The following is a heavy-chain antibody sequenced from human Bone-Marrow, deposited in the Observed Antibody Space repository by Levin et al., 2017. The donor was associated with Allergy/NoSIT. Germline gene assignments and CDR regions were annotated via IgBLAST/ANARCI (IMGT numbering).Heavy chain of an antibody. Sequence: GGSLRLSCAASGFSFGNYWMAWVRQAPEKGLESVATIKEDGSEKYYVDSVKGRFTISRDNSANSLLLQMDSLRVEDTAVYYCVRGPLRAATGTDWGQGTLVTVSS. CDR1: GFSFGNYW. V-gene: IGHV3-7*01. D-gene: IGHD6-13*01. CDR2: IKEDGSEK. CDR3: VRGPLRAATGTD. J-gene: IGHJ4*02.